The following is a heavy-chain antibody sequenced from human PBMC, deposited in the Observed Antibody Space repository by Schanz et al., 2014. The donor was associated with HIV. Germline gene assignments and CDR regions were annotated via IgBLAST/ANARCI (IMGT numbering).Heavy chain of an antibody. CDR3: AKEGYGEGYYGMDV. J-gene: IGHJ6*02. V-gene: IGHV3-30-3*01. Sequence: QVQLVESGGGVVQPGRSLRLSCTASGLTFSSSIMHWVRQAPGKGLEWVAGMSHDGFSKYFADSVKGRFTISRDNSKNTLFLQMNSLRAEDTAVYYCAKEGYGEGYYGMDVWGQGTTVTVSS. CDR1: GLTFSSSI. D-gene: IGHD4-17*01. CDR2: MSHDGFSK.